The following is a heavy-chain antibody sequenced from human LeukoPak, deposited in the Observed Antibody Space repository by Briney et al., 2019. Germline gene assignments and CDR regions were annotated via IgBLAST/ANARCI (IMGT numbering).Heavy chain of an antibody. V-gene: IGHV3-48*01. Sequence: PGGSLRLSCAASGFTFSIYDMIWVRQAPGKGLEWVSYISNSSRTLYYADSVKGRFTISRDNSKNTLYLQMNSLRAEDTAVYYCAKEYLSGFDPWGQGTLVTVSS. CDR1: GFTFSIYD. J-gene: IGHJ5*02. CDR3: AKEYLSGFDP. D-gene: IGHD1-14*01. CDR2: ISNSSRTL.